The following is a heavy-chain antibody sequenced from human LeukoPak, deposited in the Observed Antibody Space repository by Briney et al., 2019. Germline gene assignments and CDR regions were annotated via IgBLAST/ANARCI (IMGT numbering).Heavy chain of an antibody. CDR1: GYTFTGYY. CDR3: ATDRYCSGGSCTNLFDY. CDR2: INPNSGGT. J-gene: IGHJ4*02. V-gene: IGHV1-2*02. D-gene: IGHD2-15*01. Sequence: ASVKVSCKASGYTFTGYYMHWVRQAPGQGLEWMGWINPNSGGTNYAQKFQGRVTMTRDTSISTAYMELGRLRSDDTAVYYCATDRYCSGGSCTNLFDYWGQGTLVTVSS.